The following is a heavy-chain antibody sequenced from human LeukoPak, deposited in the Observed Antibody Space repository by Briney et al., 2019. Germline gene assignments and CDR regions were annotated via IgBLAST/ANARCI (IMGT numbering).Heavy chain of an antibody. Sequence: ASVKVSCKASGYTFTCYYMHWVRQAPGQGLEWMGWINPNSGGTNYAQKFQGRVTMTRDTSISTAYMELSSLRSEDTAVYYCARGANVGYYYDSSGVLNDYWGQGTLVTVSS. CDR1: GYTFTCYY. CDR3: ARGANVGYYYDSSGVLNDY. V-gene: IGHV1-2*02. J-gene: IGHJ4*02. D-gene: IGHD3-22*01. CDR2: INPNSGGT.